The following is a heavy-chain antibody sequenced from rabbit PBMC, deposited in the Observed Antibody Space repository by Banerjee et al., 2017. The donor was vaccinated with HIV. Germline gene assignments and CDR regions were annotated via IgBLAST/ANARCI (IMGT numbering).Heavy chain of an antibody. Sequence: QEQLVESGGDLVKPGASLTLTCKASGLDFSSSYWICWVRQAPGKGLEWIACIYVGSSGSTYYASWAKGRFTISKTSSTTVTLQMTSLTAADTATYFCARGGVYYSGGGPGYFTLWGPGTLVTVS. CDR2: IYVGSSGST. CDR1: GLDFSSSYW. J-gene: IGHJ4*01. V-gene: IGHV1S45*01. CDR3: ARGGVYYSGGGPGYFTL. D-gene: IGHD4-1*01.